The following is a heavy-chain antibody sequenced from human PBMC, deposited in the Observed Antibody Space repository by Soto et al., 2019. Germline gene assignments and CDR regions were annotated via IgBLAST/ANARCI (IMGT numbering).Heavy chain of an antibody. Sequence: SVKVSCKASGGTFSSYAISWVRQAPGQGLEWMGGIIPIFGTANYAQKFQGRVTITADKSTSTAYMELSSLRSGDTAVYYCANRGYDILTGQLTYYYGMDVWGQGTTVTVSS. CDR3: ANRGYDILTGQLTYYYGMDV. J-gene: IGHJ6*02. CDR1: GGTFSSYA. CDR2: IIPIFGTA. V-gene: IGHV1-69*06. D-gene: IGHD3-9*01.